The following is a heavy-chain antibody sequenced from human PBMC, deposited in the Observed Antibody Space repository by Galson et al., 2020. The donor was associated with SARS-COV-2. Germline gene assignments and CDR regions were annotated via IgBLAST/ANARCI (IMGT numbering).Heavy chain of an antibody. D-gene: IGHD3-22*01. V-gene: IGHV3-11*01. J-gene: IGHJ6*03. CDR1: GFTFSDYY. Sequence: GESLKISCAASGFTFSDYYMSWIRQAPGKGLEWVSYISSSGSTKYYADSVKGRFTISRDNAKNSLYLQMNSLRAEDTAVYHCARHAYYYDGSGYSNSFDYNMDVWGKGTTVTVSS. CDR2: ISSSGSTK. CDR3: ARHAYYYDGSGYSNSFDYNMDV.